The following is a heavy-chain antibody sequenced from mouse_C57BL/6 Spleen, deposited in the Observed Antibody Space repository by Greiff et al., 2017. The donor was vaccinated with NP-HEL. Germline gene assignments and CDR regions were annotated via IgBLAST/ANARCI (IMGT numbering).Heavy chain of an antibody. CDR3: ARWGDGHWYFDV. J-gene: IGHJ1*03. CDR2: IYPRSGNT. D-gene: IGHD2-3*01. CDR1: GYTFTSYG. Sequence: VQLQESGAELARPGASVKLSCKASGYTFTSYGISWVKQRTGQGLEWIGEIYPRSGNTYYNEKFKGKATLTADKSSSTAYMELRSLTSEDSAVYFCARWGDGHWYFDVWGTGTTVTVSS. V-gene: IGHV1-81*01.